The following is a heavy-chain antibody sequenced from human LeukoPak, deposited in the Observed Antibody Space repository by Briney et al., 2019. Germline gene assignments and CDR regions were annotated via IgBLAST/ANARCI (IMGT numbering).Heavy chain of an antibody. V-gene: IGHV3-23*01. J-gene: IGHJ4*01. D-gene: IGHD2-15*01. CDR2: ISGSGGNT. Sequence: GGSLRLSCAASGFTFSSYAMSWVRQAPGKGLEWVSVISGSGGNTYYADSVKGRLTISRDDSKNTLFLQMNFLRAEDTAVYYCGKSGSTSAYSRIDYWAHGTLVTVSS. CDR1: GFTFSSYA. CDR3: GKSGSTSAYSRIDY.